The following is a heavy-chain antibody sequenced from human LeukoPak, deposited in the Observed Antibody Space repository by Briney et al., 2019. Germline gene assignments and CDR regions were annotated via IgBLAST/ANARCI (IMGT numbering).Heavy chain of an antibody. D-gene: IGHD1-26*01. CDR3: AKDLAGSGSYSFDY. CDR2: ISGSGGST. J-gene: IGHJ4*02. CDR1: GFXFSNYA. V-gene: IGHV3-23*01. Sequence: GGSLRLSCGASGFXFSNYAINWVRQAPGRGLEWVSAISGSGGSTYYADSVKGRFTISRDNSKNTLYLQMNSLRAEDTAVYYCAKDLAGSGSYSFDYWGQGTLVTVSS.